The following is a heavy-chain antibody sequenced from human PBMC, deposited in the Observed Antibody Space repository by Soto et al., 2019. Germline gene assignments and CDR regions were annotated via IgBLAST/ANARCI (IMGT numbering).Heavy chain of an antibody. D-gene: IGHD2-2*01. CDR1: GFTFSNAW. J-gene: IGHJ6*02. CDR3: TTDLSPYIVVVPAAGMDA. V-gene: IGHV3-15*01. CDR2: IKSKTDGGTT. Sequence: PGGSLRLSCAASGFTFSNAWMSWVRQAPGKGLEWVGRIKSKTDGGTTDYAAPVKGRFTISRDDSKNTLYLQMNSLKTEDTAVYYCTTDLSPYIVVVPAAGMDAWGQGTTVTVSS.